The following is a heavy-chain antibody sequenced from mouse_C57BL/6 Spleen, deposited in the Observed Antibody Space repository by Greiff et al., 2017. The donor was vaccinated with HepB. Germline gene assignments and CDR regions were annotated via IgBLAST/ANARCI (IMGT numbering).Heavy chain of an antibody. J-gene: IGHJ2*01. Sequence: EVHLVESGPELVKPGASVKISCKASGYSFTDYNMNWVKQSNGKSLEWIGVINPNYGTTSYNQKFKGKATLTVDQSSSTANMQLNSLTSEDSAVYYCARDLEGREYFDYWGQGTTLTVSS. CDR3: ARDLEGREYFDY. CDR2: INPNYGTT. CDR1: GYSFTDYN. V-gene: IGHV1-39*01.